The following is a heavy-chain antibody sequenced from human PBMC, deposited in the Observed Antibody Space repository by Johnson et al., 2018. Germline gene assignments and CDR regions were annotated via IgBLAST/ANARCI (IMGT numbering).Heavy chain of an antibody. Sequence: VQLVESGGGLVQPGGSLRLSCAASGFTYSTYAMTWVRQAPGKGLEWVSAISGSGDSTYYADSGRGRFTLSRDNSYNTLYLQMNSLRAEDTAVYYCAKEVVAGTSSSGYYGMDVWGQGTTVTVS. CDR2: ISGSGDST. CDR3: AKEVVAGTSSSGYYGMDV. V-gene: IGHV3-23*04. J-gene: IGHJ6*02. D-gene: IGHD2-15*01. CDR1: GFTYSTYA.